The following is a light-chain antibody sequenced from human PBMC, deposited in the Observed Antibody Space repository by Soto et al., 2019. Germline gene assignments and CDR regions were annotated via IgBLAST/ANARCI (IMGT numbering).Light chain of an antibody. CDR1: QSVSNNY. Sequence: EIVLTQSPGNLSLSPGERATLSCRASQSVSNNYLAWYQQKPGQAPRLLIYGASNRATGIQDRFSGSGSGTDFTLTISRLEPEDFAVYYCKQYGSSGTCGQGTKVDIK. J-gene: IGKJ1*01. CDR3: KQYGSSGT. CDR2: GAS. V-gene: IGKV3-20*01.